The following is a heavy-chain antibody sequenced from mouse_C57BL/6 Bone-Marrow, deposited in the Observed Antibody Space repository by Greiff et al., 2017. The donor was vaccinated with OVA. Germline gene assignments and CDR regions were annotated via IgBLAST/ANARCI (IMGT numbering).Heavy chain of an antibody. CDR1: GYTFTSYG. V-gene: IGHV1-81*01. CDR2: IYPRSGNT. Sequence: LQESGAELARPGASVKLSCKASGYTFTSYGISWVKQRTGQGLEWIGEIYPRSGNTYYNEKFKGKATLTADKSSSTAYMEIRSLTSEDSAVYFCARSLWFAYWGQGTLVTVSA. D-gene: IGHD6-1*01. CDR3: ARSLWFAY. J-gene: IGHJ3*01.